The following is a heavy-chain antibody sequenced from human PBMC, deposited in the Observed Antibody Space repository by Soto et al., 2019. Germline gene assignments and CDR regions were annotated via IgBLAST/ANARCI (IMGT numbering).Heavy chain of an antibody. J-gene: IGHJ4*02. V-gene: IGHV3-66*01. CDR3: ARDRVTMVRRIITPFDY. Sequence: GGSLRLSCASSGFTVSTNYMSLVRQAPGKGLEWVSVIYSGGSTYYADSVKGRFTISRDNSKNTLYLQMNSLRAEDTAVYYCARDRVTMVRRIITPFDYWGQGTLVTVSS. D-gene: IGHD3-10*01. CDR1: GFTVSTNY. CDR2: IYSGGST.